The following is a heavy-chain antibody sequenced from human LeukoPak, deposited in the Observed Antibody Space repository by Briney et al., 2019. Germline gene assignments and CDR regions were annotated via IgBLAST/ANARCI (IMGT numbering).Heavy chain of an antibody. Sequence: PSETLSLTCTVSGGSISSGGYYWSWIRQPPGKGLEWIGYIYHSGSTYYNPSLKSRVTISVDTSKNQFSLDLSSVTAADTAVYYCARQKWDLLAFDIWGQGTMVIVSS. J-gene: IGHJ3*02. V-gene: IGHV4-30-2*03. D-gene: IGHD1-26*01. CDR3: ARQKWDLLAFDI. CDR2: IYHSGST. CDR1: GGSISSGGYY.